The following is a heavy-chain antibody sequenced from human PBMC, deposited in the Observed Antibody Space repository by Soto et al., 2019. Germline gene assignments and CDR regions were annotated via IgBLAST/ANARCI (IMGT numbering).Heavy chain of an antibody. Sequence: QVQLVQSGAEVKKPGSSVKVSCKASGGTFSSYAISWVRQAPGQGLEWMGGIIPIFGTANYAQKFQGRVTITADESTSTAYMELSSLRSEDTAVYYCARRLSGDIVEVPAAISGYYYGMDVWGQGTTVTVSS. CDR3: ARRLSGDIVEVPAAISGYYYGMDV. D-gene: IGHD2-2*01. V-gene: IGHV1-69*01. CDR1: GGTFSSYA. CDR2: IIPIFGTA. J-gene: IGHJ6*02.